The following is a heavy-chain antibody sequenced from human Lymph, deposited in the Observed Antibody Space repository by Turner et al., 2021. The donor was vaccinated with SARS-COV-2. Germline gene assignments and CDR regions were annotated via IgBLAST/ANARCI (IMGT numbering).Heavy chain of an antibody. J-gene: IGHJ4*02. CDR3: ARAPFIIVLMMYASGYFDN. CDR1: GGSISSSSYY. D-gene: IGHD2-8*01. CDR2: IYDSAST. Sequence: QLQLQESGPGLVKPSATLSLTCTVSGGSISSSSYYWGWFRQPPGKGLEWIGSIYDSASTYYNPSLKSRVTISVDTSKNQFSLKLSSVTAADTAVYYCARAPFIIVLMMYASGYFDNWGQGTLVTVSS. V-gene: IGHV4-39*01.